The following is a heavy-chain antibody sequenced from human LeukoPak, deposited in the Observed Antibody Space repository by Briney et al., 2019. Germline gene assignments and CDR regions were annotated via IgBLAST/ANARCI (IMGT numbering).Heavy chain of an antibody. CDR2: IYYSGST. J-gene: IGHJ4*02. CDR1: AGTVSISRFY. V-gene: IGHV4-39*01. D-gene: IGHD3-10*01. CDR3: ARLRYYSGSGPPWYFDY. Sequence: SDTLSLTSTVPAGTVSISRFYCGWIRQPPGKGLEWIGSIYYSGSTYYNPSLKSRVTISVDTSKNQFSLRLNSVTAADTALHYCARLRYYSGSGPPWYFDYWGQGTLVTVSS.